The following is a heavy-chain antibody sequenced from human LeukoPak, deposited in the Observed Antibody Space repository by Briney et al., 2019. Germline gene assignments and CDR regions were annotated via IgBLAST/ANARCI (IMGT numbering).Heavy chain of an antibody. J-gene: IGHJ4*02. CDR3: TPSIAVAGSLDY. CDR2: LKSKTDGGTT. Sequence: GGSLRLSCAASGFTFSNVWMSCVRQAPGKWLESLGCLKSKTDGGTTEYAAPVKGRFTISRDDSKNTLNLQMNSLKTEDTAVYYCTPSIAVAGSLDYWGQGTLVTVSS. D-gene: IGHD6-19*01. V-gene: IGHV3-15*01. CDR1: GFTFSNVW.